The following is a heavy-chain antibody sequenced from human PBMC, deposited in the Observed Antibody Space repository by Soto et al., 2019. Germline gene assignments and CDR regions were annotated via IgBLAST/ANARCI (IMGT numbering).Heavy chain of an antibody. J-gene: IGHJ6*03. CDR3: AKVAGQYYDFWSGGTYYYYYMDV. D-gene: IGHD3-3*01. CDR2: ISYDGSNK. Sequence: RQAPGKGLEWVAVISYDGSNKYYADSVKGRFTISRDNSKNTLYLQMNSLRAEDTAVYYCAKVAGQYYDFWSGGTYYYYYMDVWGKGTTVTVSS. V-gene: IGHV3-30*18.